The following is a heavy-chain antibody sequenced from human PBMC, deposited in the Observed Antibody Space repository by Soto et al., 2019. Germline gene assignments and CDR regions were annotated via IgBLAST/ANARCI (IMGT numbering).Heavy chain of an antibody. CDR2: LSGSGGGR. D-gene: IGHD2-21*01. J-gene: IGHJ4*02. CDR3: AKDRRVVATMSAFAY. V-gene: IGHV3-23*01. Sequence: EVQLLESGGDFVQPGGSLRLSCEASGFTFSAYAMSWVRQAPGKGLEWVSALSGSGGGRKYADSVRGRFTISRDNSKTTLFLKRDSRKAQDTAVYYCAKDRRVVATMSAFAYWGRGTLVTVSS. CDR1: GFTFSAYA.